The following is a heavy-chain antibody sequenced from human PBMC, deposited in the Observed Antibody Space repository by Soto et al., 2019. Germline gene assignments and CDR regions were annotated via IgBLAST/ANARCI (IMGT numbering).Heavy chain of an antibody. Sequence: QVQLVQSGAEVKKPGSSVKVSCKASGGTFSSYAISWVRQAPGQGLEWMGGIIPIFGTANYAQKFQGRVTITADESTGTSDMELISLRSEDTAVDYCERGGILVVQAAVDYGMDVWGQGTTFTVS. J-gene: IGHJ6*02. D-gene: IGHD2-2*01. CDR3: ERGGILVVQAAVDYGMDV. CDR1: GGTFSSYA. CDR2: IIPIFGTA. V-gene: IGHV1-69*01.